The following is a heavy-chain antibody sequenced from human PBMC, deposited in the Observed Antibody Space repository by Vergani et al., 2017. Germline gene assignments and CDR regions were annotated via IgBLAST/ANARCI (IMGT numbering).Heavy chain of an antibody. CDR1: GFTFSSYA. J-gene: IGHJ4*02. CDR2: ISGSGGST. D-gene: IGHD3-3*01. Sequence: EVQLLESGGGLVQPGGSLRLSCAASGFTFSSYAMSWVRQAPGKGLEWVSAISGSGGSTYYADSVKGRFTISRYNSKSTLYLQMNSLRAEDTAVYYCARDLRFGVVIIYIVSWTFDYWGQGTLVTVSS. CDR3: ARDLRFGVVIIYIVSWTFDY. V-gene: IGHV3-23*01.